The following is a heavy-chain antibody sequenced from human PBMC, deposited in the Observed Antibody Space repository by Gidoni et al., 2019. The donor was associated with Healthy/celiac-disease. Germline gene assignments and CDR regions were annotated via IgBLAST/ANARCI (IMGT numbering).Heavy chain of an antibody. CDR1: GGNFSSYA. J-gene: IGHJ3*02. CDR3: ARVSYGPVYAFDI. Sequence: QLQLVQSGAEVMQPGSSVKVSCKSFGGNFSSYAISWVRQAPGQELEWMGRIIPIFGTADYAQKFQGRVTITADKCTGTAYVELSSLRSEDTAVYYCARVSYGPVYAFDIWGKGTMVTVSS. D-gene: IGHD5-18*01. V-gene: IGHV1-69*06. CDR2: IIPIFGTA.